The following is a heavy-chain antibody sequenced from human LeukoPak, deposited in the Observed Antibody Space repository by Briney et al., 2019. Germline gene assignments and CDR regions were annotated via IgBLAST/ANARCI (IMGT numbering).Heavy chain of an antibody. CDR3: TTEDYGDYVPDY. D-gene: IGHD4-17*01. J-gene: IGHJ4*02. CDR1: GFTFSKAW. Sequence: GGSLRLSCAASGFTFSKAWMSWVRQAPGKGLEWVGQIKSKTDGGTTDYAARVKGRFTISRDDSKNSLYLLMNSLKTEDTAVYYCTTEDYGDYVPDYWGQGTLVTVSS. CDR2: IKSKTDGGTT. V-gene: IGHV3-15*01.